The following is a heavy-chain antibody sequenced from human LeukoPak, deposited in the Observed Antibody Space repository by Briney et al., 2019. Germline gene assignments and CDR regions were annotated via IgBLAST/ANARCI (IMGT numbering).Heavy chain of an antibody. J-gene: IGHJ4*02. D-gene: IGHD5-24*01. CDR2: IKEDGTET. V-gene: IGHV3-7*03. Sequence: GGSLRLSCAASGFMFSSNWMSWVRLAPGKGLEWVANIKEDGTETYYVDSVKGRFPISRDNAKNSLYLQMNSLRVEDTAVYYCAKEGRSLQTYWGQGTLVTVSP. CDR1: GFMFSSNW. CDR3: AKEGRSLQTY.